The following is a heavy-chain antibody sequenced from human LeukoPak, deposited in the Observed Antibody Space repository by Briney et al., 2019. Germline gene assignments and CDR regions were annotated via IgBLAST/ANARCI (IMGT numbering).Heavy chain of an antibody. Sequence: SETLSLTCTVSGGSITSYYWSWIRQPAGKGLEWIGHMYTSGRTNYNPSLKSRVTMSLDTSKNQFSLKLNSVTAADTAVYYCAKSDYKNWLDPWGQGTLVTVSS. V-gene: IGHV4-4*07. CDR3: AKSDYKNWLDP. CDR1: GGSITSYY. D-gene: IGHD1-26*01. J-gene: IGHJ5*02. CDR2: MYTSGRT.